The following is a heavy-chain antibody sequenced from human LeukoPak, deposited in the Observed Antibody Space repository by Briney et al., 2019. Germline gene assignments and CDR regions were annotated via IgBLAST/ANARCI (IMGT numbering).Heavy chain of an antibody. CDR1: AGSISSYY. CDR2: IYYTGTT. V-gene: IGHV4-59*12. D-gene: IGHD2-2*02. J-gene: IGHJ5*02. Sequence: SETLSLTCTVSAGSISSYYWNWLRQSPGKGLEWIGYIYYTGTTKYNPSLTSRVTISIDTSKNQFSLKLSSVTAADTAVYYCASQPDRYCSSTSCYKRNWFDPWGQGTLVTVSS. CDR3: ASQPDRYCSSTSCYKRNWFDP.